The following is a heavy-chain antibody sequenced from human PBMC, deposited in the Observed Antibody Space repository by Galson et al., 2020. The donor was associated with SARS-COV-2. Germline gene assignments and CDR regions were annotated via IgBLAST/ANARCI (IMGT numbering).Heavy chain of an antibody. V-gene: IGHV3-30*04. J-gene: IGHJ4*02. CDR1: GFTFSTYS. CDR2: ISHDGSDS. Sequence: GESLKISCAASGFTFSTYSMHWVRQAPGKGLEWVAFISHDGSDSDYADSVKGRFIISRDNSKNTLYLQMNSLRPEDAAVYSCARGDYAGLTPGFDYWGQGTLVTVSS. D-gene: IGHD2-2*01. CDR3: ARGDYAGLTPGFDY.